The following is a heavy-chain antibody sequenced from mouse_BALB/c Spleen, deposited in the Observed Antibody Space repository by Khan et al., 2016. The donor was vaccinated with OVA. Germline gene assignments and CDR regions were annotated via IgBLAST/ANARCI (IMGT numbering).Heavy chain of an antibody. CDR1: GFSLANYS. J-gene: IGHJ3*01. D-gene: IGHD2-4*01. CDR3: ARRGYDYGRGALFAY. Sequence: QVQLKQSGPGLVQPSQSLSITCTVSGFSLANYSVHWVRHSPGKGLEWLGVLWSAGSTDYNAAFISRLTISKDNSRSQVFFKVNSLQPNDTAIYYCARRGYDYGRGALFAYWGQGTLVTVSA. CDR2: LWSAGST. V-gene: IGHV2-2*02.